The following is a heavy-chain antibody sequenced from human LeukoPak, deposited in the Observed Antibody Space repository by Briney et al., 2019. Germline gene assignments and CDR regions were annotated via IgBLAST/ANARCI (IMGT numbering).Heavy chain of an antibody. CDR2: ISSSGSTI. V-gene: IGHV3-11*01. CDR1: GFTFSDYY. J-gene: IGHJ4*02. CDR3: ARDSGYCSGGSCAFDY. Sequence: GGSLRLSCAASGFTFSDYYMSWIRQAPGKGLEWVSYISSSGSTIYYADSVKGRFTISRDNAKNSLYLQLNSLRAEDTAVYYCARDSGYCSGGSCAFDYWGQGTLVTVSS. D-gene: IGHD2-15*01.